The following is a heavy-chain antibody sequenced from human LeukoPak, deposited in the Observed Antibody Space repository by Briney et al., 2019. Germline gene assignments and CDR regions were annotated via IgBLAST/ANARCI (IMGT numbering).Heavy chain of an antibody. CDR1: GGSISSYY. J-gene: IGHJ3*02. V-gene: IGHV4-59*01. CDR3: ARSVRCDSSGYCAFDI. Sequence: SETLSLTCTVSGGSISSYYWSWIRQPPGKGLEWIGYIYYSGSTNYNPSLKSRVTISVDTSKNQFSLKLSSVTAADTAVYYCARSVRCDSSGYCAFDIWGQGTMVTVSS. CDR2: IYYSGST. D-gene: IGHD3-22*01.